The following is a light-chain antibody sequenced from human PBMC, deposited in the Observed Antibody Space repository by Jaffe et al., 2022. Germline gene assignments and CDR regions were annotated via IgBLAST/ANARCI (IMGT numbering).Light chain of an antibody. V-gene: IGKV1-39*01. J-gene: IGKJ2*01. Sequence: DIQMTQSPSSLSASVGDRVTITCRASQSIRSYLNWYQQKPGKAPRLLIYAASSLQIGVPSRFSGSGSGTDFTLTINSLQPEDFATYYCQQSYSTSSYTFGQGTKLEIK. CDR2: AAS. CDR1: QSIRSY. CDR3: QQSYSTSSYT.